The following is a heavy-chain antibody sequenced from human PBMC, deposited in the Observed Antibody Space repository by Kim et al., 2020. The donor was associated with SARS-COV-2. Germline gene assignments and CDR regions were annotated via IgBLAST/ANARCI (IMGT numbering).Heavy chain of an antibody. V-gene: IGHV4-34*01. Sequence: TDYYPSLKSRVTISVDTSKNQFSLKLSSVTAADTAVYYCASGYLSVAGDYWGQGTLVTVSS. J-gene: IGHJ4*02. CDR2: T. D-gene: IGHD6-19*01. CDR3: ASGYLSVAGDY.